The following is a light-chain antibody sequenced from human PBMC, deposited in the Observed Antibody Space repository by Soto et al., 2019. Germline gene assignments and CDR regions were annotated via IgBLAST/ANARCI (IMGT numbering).Light chain of an antibody. CDR3: GAWDTSLSGGI. CDR1: SSNIGIDY. V-gene: IGLV1-51*02. J-gene: IGLJ2*01. Sequence: QSALTHPPSVSTAPGHKVTIFCSGSSSNIGIDYVSWYQRLPGTAPKLLIYEDNKRPSGIPDRFSGSKSGTSATLDITGLQTGDEADYYCGAWDTSLSGGIFGGGTQLTVL. CDR2: EDN.